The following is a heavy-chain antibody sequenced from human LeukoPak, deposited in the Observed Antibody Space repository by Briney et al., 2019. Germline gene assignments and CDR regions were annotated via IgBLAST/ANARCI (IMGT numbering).Heavy chain of an antibody. Sequence: SETLSLTCAVYGGSFSGYYWGWIRQPPGMGLEWIGSISHGGTTFYNPSLKSRVTISVDTSKNQFSLNLSSVTAADTAVYYCARVDSGSYPIDYWGQGTLVTVSS. J-gene: IGHJ4*02. D-gene: IGHD1-26*01. CDR2: ISHGGTT. V-gene: IGHV4-38-2*01. CDR3: ARVDSGSYPIDY. CDR1: GGSFSGYY.